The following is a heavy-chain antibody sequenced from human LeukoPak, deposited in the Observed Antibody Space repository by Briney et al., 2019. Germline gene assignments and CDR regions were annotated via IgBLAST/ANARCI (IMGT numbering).Heavy chain of an antibody. D-gene: IGHD1-1*01. CDR3: ARDQPDTWTKNYYCCGMDV. CDR2: TIPIFGTE. V-gene: IGHV1-69*13. Sequence: SVKLSCKASGGTFTSYAISWVRQAPGQPLEWMRGTIPIFGTENYAQKFQGRVPITADESTRTAYMELSSLSSEDTAVYYCARDQPDTWTKNYYCCGMDVWGQGTTVTVSS. CDR1: GGTFTSYA. J-gene: IGHJ6*02.